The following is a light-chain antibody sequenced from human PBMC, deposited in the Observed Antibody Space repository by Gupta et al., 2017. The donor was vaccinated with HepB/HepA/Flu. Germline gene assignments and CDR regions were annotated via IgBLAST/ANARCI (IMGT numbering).Light chain of an antibody. CDR1: SSDVGDYKY. CDR3: TSYTNRNTWV. J-gene: IGLJ3*02. CDR2: DVR. Sequence: QSALTQPASVSGSPGQSITISCTGTSSDVGDYKYVSWYQQHPGKAPKLMIYDVRNRPAGVSNRFSGSKSGNTASLTISGLQAEDEADHYCTSYTNRNTWVFGGGTNLTVL. V-gene: IGLV2-14*03.